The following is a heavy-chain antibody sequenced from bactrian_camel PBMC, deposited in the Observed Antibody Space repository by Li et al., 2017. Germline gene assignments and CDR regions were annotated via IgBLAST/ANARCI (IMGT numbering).Heavy chain of an antibody. CDR1: RYTYNTHC. CDR3: ASDGWWLLPEYNY. Sequence: VQLVESGGGSVQPGGSLRLSCDFTRYTYNTHCMAWYRKRPNKEREWVGFINIVGAGTDYTEAVKGRFTISRDNAKNTLYLQMNSLKPEDTGMYYCASDGWWLLPEYNYWGQGTQVTVS. D-gene: IGHD2*01. CDR2: INIVGAGT. V-gene: IGHV3S1*01. J-gene: IGHJ4*01.